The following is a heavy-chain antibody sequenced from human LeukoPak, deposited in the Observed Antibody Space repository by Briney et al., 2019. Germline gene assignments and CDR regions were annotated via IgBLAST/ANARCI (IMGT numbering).Heavy chain of an antibody. CDR3: ARAGIAAAGRDWFDP. J-gene: IGHJ5*02. V-gene: IGHV6-1*01. CDR2: TYYRSKWYN. Sequence: SQTLSLTCAISGDSVSSNSAAWNWIRQSPSRGLEWLGRTYYRSKWYNDYAVSVQSRITINPDTSKNQFSLQLNSVTPEDTAVYYCARAGIAAAGRDWFDPWGQGTLVTVSS. CDR1: GDSVSSNSAA. D-gene: IGHD6-13*01.